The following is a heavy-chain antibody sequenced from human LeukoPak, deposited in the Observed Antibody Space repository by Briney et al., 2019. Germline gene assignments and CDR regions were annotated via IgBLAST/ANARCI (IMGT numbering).Heavy chain of an antibody. CDR3: ARDGSGDILTGYYEWFDP. CDR1: GGSISSYY. Sequence: PSETLSLTCTVSGGSISSYYWSWIRQPPGKGLEWIGYIYYSGSTSYNPSLKSRVTISVDTSKNQFSLKLSSVTAADTAVYYCARDGSGDILTGYYEWFDPWGQGTLVTVSS. J-gene: IGHJ5*02. CDR2: IYYSGST. V-gene: IGHV4-59*01. D-gene: IGHD3-9*01.